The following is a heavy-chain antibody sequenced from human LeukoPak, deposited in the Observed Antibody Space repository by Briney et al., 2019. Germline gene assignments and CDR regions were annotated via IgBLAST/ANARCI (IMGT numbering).Heavy chain of an antibody. Sequence: GASLRLSCAASGFTFSSYAMSWVRQAPGKGLEWVGFIRSRAYGGTTEHAASVKGRFTISRDDSKSIAYLQMNSLRTEDTAVYYCTRLVGYCSGGSCYEKVVFHYWGQGTLVTVSS. CDR3: TRLVGYCSGGSCYEKVVFHY. V-gene: IGHV3-49*02. J-gene: IGHJ4*02. D-gene: IGHD2-15*01. CDR2: IRSRAYGGTT. CDR1: GFTFSSYA.